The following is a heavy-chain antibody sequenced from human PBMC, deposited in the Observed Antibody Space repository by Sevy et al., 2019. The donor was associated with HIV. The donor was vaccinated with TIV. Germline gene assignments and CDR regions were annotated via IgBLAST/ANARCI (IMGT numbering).Heavy chain of an antibody. J-gene: IGHJ6*03. D-gene: IGHD2-15*01. CDR1: GFTFDDYA. Sequence: GGSLRLSCAASGFTFDDYAMHWVRQAPGKGLEWVSGISWNSGSIGYADSVKGRFTISRDNAKNSLYLQMNSLRAEDTALYYCAKDNSATSYYYMDVWGKGTTVTVSS. CDR2: ISWNSGSI. CDR3: AKDNSATSYYYMDV. V-gene: IGHV3-9*01.